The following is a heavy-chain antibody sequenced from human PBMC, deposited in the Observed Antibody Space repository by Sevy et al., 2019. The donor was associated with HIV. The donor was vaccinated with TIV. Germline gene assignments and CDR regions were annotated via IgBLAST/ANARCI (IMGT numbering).Heavy chain of an antibody. CDR1: GFTFSDHY. D-gene: IGHD3-10*01. CDR3: ARVYGSGSYPSYFDY. J-gene: IGHJ4*02. V-gene: IGHV3-72*01. CDR2: TRNKANSYTT. Sequence: GGSLRLSCAASGFTFSDHYMDWVRQAPGKGLEWVGRTRNKANSYTTEHAASVKGRFTISRDDSKNSLYLQMNSLKTEDTAVYYCARVYGSGSYPSYFDYWGQGTLVTVSS.